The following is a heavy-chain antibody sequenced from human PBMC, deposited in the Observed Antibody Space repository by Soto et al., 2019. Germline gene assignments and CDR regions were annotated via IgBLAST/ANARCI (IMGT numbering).Heavy chain of an antibody. V-gene: IGHV4-59*12. J-gene: IGHJ6*02. Sequence: SETLSLTCTVSGGSISSYYWSWIRQPPGKGLEWIGYIYYSGSTNYNPSLKSRVTISVDTSKNQFSLQLNSVTPEDTAVYYCARDLNIAAAGRYYGMDVWGQGTTVTVSS. CDR3: ARDLNIAAAGRYYGMDV. CDR2: IYYSGST. D-gene: IGHD6-13*01. CDR1: GGSISSYY.